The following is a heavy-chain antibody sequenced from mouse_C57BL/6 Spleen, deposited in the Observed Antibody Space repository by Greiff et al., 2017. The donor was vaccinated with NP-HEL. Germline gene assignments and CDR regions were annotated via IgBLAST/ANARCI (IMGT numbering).Heavy chain of an antibody. D-gene: IGHD4-1*01. CDR1: GYAFSSSW. V-gene: IGHV1-82*01. Sequence: QVQLKQSGPELVKPGASVKISCKASGYAFSSSWMNWVKQRPGKGLEWIGRIYPGDGDTNYNGKFKGQATLTADKSSSTAYMQLSSLTSEDSAVYFCARNWALDYWGQGTTLTVSS. CDR3: ARNWALDY. CDR2: IYPGDGDT. J-gene: IGHJ2*01.